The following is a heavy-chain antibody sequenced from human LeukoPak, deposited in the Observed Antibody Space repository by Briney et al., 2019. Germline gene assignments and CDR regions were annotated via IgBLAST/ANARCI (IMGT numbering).Heavy chain of an antibody. CDR2: INHSGST. D-gene: IGHD3-3*01. CDR1: GGSFSGYY. CDR3: ARGSDFGVVLTY. Sequence: SETLSLTCAVYGGSFSGYYWSWIRQPPGKGLEWIGEINHSGSTNYNPSLKSRVTISVDTSKNQFSLKLSSVTAADTAVYYCARGSDFGVVLTYWGQGTLVTVSS. V-gene: IGHV4-34*01. J-gene: IGHJ4*02.